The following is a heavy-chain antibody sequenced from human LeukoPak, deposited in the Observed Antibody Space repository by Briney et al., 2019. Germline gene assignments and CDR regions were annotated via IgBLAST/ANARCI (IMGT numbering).Heavy chain of an antibody. CDR1: GGCFSGYY. Sequence: SETLSLTCAVYGGCFSGYYWSWIRQPPGKGLEWIGEINDSGSTNYIPSLKSRVTISVDTSKNQFSLKLSSVTAADTAVYYCARRAQYYDFWSGYKEGGWFDPWGQGTLVTVSS. D-gene: IGHD3-3*01. V-gene: IGHV4-34*01. J-gene: IGHJ5*02. CDR2: INDSGST. CDR3: ARRAQYYDFWSGYKEGGWFDP.